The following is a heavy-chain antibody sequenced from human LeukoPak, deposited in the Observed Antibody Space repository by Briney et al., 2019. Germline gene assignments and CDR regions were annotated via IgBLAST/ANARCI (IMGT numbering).Heavy chain of an antibody. V-gene: IGHV4-39*07. CDR3: ARDRNCIAAAGKLCWFDP. Sequence: PSETLSLTCTVSGGSISSSSYYWGWIRQPPGKGLEWIGSIYYSGSTYYNPSLKSRVTISVDTSKNQFSLKLSSVTAADTAVYYCARDRNCIAAAGKLCWFDPWGQGTLVTVSS. D-gene: IGHD6-13*01. CDR2: IYYSGST. J-gene: IGHJ5*02. CDR1: GGSISSSSYY.